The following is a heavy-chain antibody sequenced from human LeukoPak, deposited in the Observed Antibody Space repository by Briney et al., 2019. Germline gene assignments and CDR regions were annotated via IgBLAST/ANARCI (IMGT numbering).Heavy chain of an antibody. J-gene: IGHJ3*02. D-gene: IGHD3-22*01. CDR2: ISAYNGNT. CDR1: GYTFTSYG. CDR3: ARLPEYYDTSGPIKDGFDM. Sequence: ASVKVSCKASGYTFTSYGISWVRQAPGQGLEWMGWISAYNGNTNYAQKIQGRVTMTTDTSTSTAYMELRSLRSDDTAVYYCARLPEYYDTSGPIKDGFDMWGQGTSVTVSS. V-gene: IGHV1-18*01.